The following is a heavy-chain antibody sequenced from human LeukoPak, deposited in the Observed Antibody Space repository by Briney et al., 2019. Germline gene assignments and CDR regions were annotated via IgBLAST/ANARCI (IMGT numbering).Heavy chain of an antibody. CDR1: GGSLSGHC. Sequence: SETLSLTCTVGGGSLSGHCWGWIRQPPGKGLELVGHIYYTGTTFYNPSLNSRVTITLDTSRNQFSLRLTSVIAADTAVYYCARFSWGCSTASCYLTNWGQGALVTVSS. J-gene: IGHJ4*02. CDR2: IYYTGTT. D-gene: IGHD2-2*01. CDR3: ARFSWGCSTASCYLTN. V-gene: IGHV4-59*11.